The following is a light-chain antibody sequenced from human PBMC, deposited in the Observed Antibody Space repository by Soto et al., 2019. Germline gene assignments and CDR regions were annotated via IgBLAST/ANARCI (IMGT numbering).Light chain of an antibody. CDR3: QQYDSSPSFT. J-gene: IGKJ3*01. Sequence: EIVLTQSPGSLSLSPGERATLSCRASQRVSSSYLAWYQQKPGQDPRFLIYGASSRATGIPDTFSGSGSGTHFTLTISRLEPEDFAVYYCQQYDSSPSFTFGPGTKVVIK. CDR2: GAS. CDR1: QRVSSSY. V-gene: IGKV3-20*01.